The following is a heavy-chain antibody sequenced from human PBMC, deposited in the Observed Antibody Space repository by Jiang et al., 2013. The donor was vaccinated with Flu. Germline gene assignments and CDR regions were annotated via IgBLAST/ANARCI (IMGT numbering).Heavy chain of an antibody. CDR2: IYYSGST. Sequence: PGLVKPSETLSLTCTVSGGSISSSSYYWGWIRQPPGKGLEWIGSIYYSGSTYYNPSLKSRVTISVDTSKNQFSLKLSSVTAADTAVYYCARQPLDVYDSSGYYCAFDYWGQGTLVTVSS. D-gene: IGHD3-22*01. CDR3: ARQPLDVYDSSGYYCAFDY. J-gene: IGHJ4*02. V-gene: IGHV4-39*07. CDR1: GGSISSSSYY.